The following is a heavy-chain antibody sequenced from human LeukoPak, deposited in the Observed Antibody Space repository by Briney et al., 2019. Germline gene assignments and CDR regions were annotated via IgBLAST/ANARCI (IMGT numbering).Heavy chain of an antibody. V-gene: IGHV1-24*01. CDR3: ATRYYYDSSGYQVAFDI. D-gene: IGHD3-22*01. CDR2: FDPEDGET. Sequence: GASVKVSCKVSGYTLTELSMHWVRQAPGKGLERMGGFDPEDGETIYAQKFQGRVTMTEDTSTDTAYMELSSLRSEDTAVYYCATRYYYDSSGYQVAFDIWGQGTMVTVSS. CDR1: GYTLTELS. J-gene: IGHJ3*02.